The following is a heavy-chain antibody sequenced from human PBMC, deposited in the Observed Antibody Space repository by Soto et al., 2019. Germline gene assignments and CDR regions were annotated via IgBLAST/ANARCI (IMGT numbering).Heavy chain of an antibody. Sequence: GGSLRLSCAASGFIFSSYAMSWVRQAPGKGLEWVSAISGSGGSTYYADSVKGRFTISRDNSKNTLYLQMNSLRAEDTAVYYCAKGPNFPSSGYYVDYWGQATLVTVSS. CDR2: ISGSGGST. J-gene: IGHJ4*02. V-gene: IGHV3-23*01. D-gene: IGHD3-22*01. CDR1: GFIFSSYA. CDR3: AKGPNFPSSGYYVDY.